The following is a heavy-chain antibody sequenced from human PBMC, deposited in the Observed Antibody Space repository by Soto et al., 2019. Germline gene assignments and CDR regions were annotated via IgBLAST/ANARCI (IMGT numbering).Heavy chain of an antibody. V-gene: IGHV1-69*02. CDR2: IIPILGIA. CDR3: ASLGRDGLTDY. CDR1: GGTFSSYT. Sequence: QVQLVQSGAEVKKPGSSVKVSCKASGGTFSSYTISWVRQAPGQGLEWMGRIIPILGIANYAQKFQGRVTITADKSTSTAYMELSSLRSEATAVYYCASLGRDGLTDYWGQGTLVTVSS. D-gene: IGHD1-26*01. J-gene: IGHJ4*02.